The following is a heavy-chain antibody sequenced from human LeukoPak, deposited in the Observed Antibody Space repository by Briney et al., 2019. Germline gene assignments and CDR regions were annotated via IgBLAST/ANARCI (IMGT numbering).Heavy chain of an antibody. CDR1: GFTVSSNY. J-gene: IGHJ4*02. D-gene: IGHD3-10*01. V-gene: IGHV3-66*01. Sequence: PGGSLRLSCAASGFTVSSNYMSWVRQAPGKGLEWVSVIYSGGSTYYADSVKGRFTISRDSSKNTLYLQMNSLRAEDTAVYYCAGERGSGSYYPPLGYWGQGTLVTVSS. CDR2: IYSGGST. CDR3: AGERGSGSYYPPLGY.